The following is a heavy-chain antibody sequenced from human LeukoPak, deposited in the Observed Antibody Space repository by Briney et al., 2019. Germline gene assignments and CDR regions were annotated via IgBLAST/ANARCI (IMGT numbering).Heavy chain of an antibody. Sequence: GGSLRLSCAASGFTFSTYAMHWVRQAPGKGLEWVAVISYDGTNKLYADSVKGRFTISRANSKNTLYLQMSSLGPEDTAVYYCARRECSAYDPDFHDAFDIWGQGTMVTVSS. V-gene: IGHV3-30*04. D-gene: IGHD5-12*01. CDR2: ISYDGTNK. J-gene: IGHJ3*02. CDR1: GFTFSTYA. CDR3: ARRECSAYDPDFHDAFDI.